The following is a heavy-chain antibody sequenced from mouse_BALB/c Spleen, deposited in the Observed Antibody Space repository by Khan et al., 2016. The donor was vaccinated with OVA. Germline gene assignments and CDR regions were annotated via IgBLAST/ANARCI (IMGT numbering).Heavy chain of an antibody. V-gene: IGHV1-4*01. J-gene: IGHJ3*01. CDR1: GYTFTSYT. CDR2: INPSSGYT. CDR3: AREGAYYRDDGGFAY. D-gene: IGHD2-14*01. Sequence: VQLQQSGAELARPGASVKMSCKASGYTFTSYTMHWVKQRPGQGLEWIGYINPSSGYTNYNQKFKDKATLTADTSSSTAYMQLSSLTSEDSAVYYGAREGAYYRDDGGFAYWGQGTLVTVSA.